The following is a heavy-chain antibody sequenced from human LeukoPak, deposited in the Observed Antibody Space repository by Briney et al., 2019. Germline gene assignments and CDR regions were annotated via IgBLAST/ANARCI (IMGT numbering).Heavy chain of an antibody. D-gene: IGHD2-21*01. V-gene: IGHV4-38-2*02. Sequence: PSETLSLTCTVSGYSISSGYYWGWIRQPPGKGLEWIGSIYHSGSTYYNPSLKSRVTISVDTSKNQFSLKLSSVTAADTAVYYCARIVADDYYYYYGMDVWGQGTTVTVSS. CDR3: ARIVADDYYYYYGMDV. J-gene: IGHJ6*02. CDR1: GYSISSGYY. CDR2: IYHSGST.